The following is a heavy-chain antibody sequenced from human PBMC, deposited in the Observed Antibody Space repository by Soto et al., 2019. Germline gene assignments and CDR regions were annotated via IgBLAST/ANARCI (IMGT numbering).Heavy chain of an antibody. J-gene: IGHJ4*02. V-gene: IGHV1-18*01. CDR3: ARVCITGYSSGGTCPFDY. CDR2: ISAYNGNT. CDR1: GYTFTSYG. Sequence: ASVKVSFKASGYTFTSYGITWVRQAPGQGLEWMGWISAYNGNTNYAQKLQDRVTMTTDTSASTAYMELRSLRSDDTAVYYCARVCITGYSSGGTCPFDYWGKGTLVTVPS. D-gene: IGHD2-15*01.